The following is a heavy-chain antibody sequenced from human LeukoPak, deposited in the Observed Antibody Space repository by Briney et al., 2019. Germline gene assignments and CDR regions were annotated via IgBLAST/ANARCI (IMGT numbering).Heavy chain of an antibody. Sequence: ASVKVSCKASGYTFTSYYMHWVRQAPGQGLEWMGIINPSGGSTSYAQKFQGRVTMARDTSTSTVYMELSSLRSEDTAVYYCARDLTQYYYDSSGLGWFDPWGQGTLVTVSS. CDR3: ARDLTQYYYDSSGLGWFDP. CDR1: GYTFTSYY. CDR2: INPSGGST. D-gene: IGHD3-22*01. V-gene: IGHV1-46*01. J-gene: IGHJ5*02.